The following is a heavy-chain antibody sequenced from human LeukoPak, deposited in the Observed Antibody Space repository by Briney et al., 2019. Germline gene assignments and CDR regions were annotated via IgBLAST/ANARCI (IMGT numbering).Heavy chain of an antibody. D-gene: IGHD3-9*01. Sequence: GGSLRLSCAASGFTFSSYGMHWVRQAPGKGLEWVAVISYDGSNKYYADSVKGRFTISRDNSKNTLYLQMNSLRAEDTAVYYCAKDSYYDISTGPYYYYGMDVWGQGTTVTVSS. V-gene: IGHV3-30*18. J-gene: IGHJ6*02. CDR1: GFTFSSYG. CDR2: ISYDGSNK. CDR3: AKDSYYDISTGPYYYYGMDV.